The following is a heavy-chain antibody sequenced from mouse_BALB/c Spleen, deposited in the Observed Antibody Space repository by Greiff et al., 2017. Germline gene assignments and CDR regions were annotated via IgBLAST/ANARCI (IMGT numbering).Heavy chain of an antibody. CDR1: GFTFSSYG. Sequence: EVQGVESGGDLVKPGGSLKLSCAASGFTFSSYGMSWVRQTPDKRLEWVATISSGGSYTYYPDSVKGRFTISRDNAKNTLYLQMSSLKSEDTAMYYCARQRGSGAMDYWGQGTSVTVSS. V-gene: IGHV5-6*01. CDR2: ISSGGSYT. CDR3: ARQRGSGAMDY. D-gene: IGHD3-1*01. J-gene: IGHJ4*01.